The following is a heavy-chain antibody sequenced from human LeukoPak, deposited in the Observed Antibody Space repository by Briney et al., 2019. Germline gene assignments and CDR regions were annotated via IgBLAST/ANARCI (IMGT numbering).Heavy chain of an antibody. D-gene: IGHD5-18*01. CDR2: IYPADSDT. CDR3: ARPESGSSYGYYTY. Sequence: GESLKISCKGSGYSFTSYWIGWVRQMPGKGLEWMGIIYPADSDTRYSPSFQGQVTISADKSTNTAYLQWSSLKASDTAMYYCARPESGSSYGYYTYWGQGTLVTVSS. V-gene: IGHV5-51*01. CDR1: GYSFTSYW. J-gene: IGHJ4*02.